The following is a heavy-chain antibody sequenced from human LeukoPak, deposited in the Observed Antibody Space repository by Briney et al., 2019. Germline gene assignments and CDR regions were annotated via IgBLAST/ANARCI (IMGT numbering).Heavy chain of an antibody. D-gene: IGHD3-10*01. J-gene: IGHJ4*02. CDR3: ARVRGSFDY. CDR1: DGSVSSSSYY. CDR2: MFYGGYS. Sequence: PSETLSLTCTVSDGSVSSSSYYWGWIRQPPGKGLEWIGSMFYGGYSYYNPSLKSRLTISVDTTKNQFSLKLSSMTVADTAVYYCARVRGSFDYWGQGILVTVSS. V-gene: IGHV4-39*02.